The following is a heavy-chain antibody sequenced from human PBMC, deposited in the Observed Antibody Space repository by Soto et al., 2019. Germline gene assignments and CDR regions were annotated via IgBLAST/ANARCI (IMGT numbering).Heavy chain of an antibody. D-gene: IGHD6-25*01. CDR3: AGQTFTIAAASYGRSNWFDP. CDR1: GGSITSSSHF. CDR2: IYFTGNT. Sequence: QLQLQESGPGVVKPSETLSLTCTASGGSITSSSHFWGWVRQPPGKGLEWIGTIYFTGNTYYTPSLKSRLTMSIDTSKNEFYLRLSSVTAADTAVYYCAGQTFTIAAASYGRSNWFDPWGPGTLVTVSS. J-gene: IGHJ5*02. V-gene: IGHV4-39*01.